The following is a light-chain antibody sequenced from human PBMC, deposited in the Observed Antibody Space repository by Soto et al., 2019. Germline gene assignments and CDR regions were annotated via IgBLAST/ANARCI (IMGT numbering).Light chain of an antibody. Sequence: QSVLTQPPSVSGAPGQRVTISCTGSSSNIGTGYDVHWYQQLPGAAPKLLIFRTNNRPSGVPDRFSGSRSGSSASLAITGLQAEDEAVYHCQSYDSSLGGLGVFGGVTKLTVL. J-gene: IGLJ2*01. CDR3: QSYDSSLGGLGV. CDR2: RTN. V-gene: IGLV1-40*01. CDR1: SSNIGTGYD.